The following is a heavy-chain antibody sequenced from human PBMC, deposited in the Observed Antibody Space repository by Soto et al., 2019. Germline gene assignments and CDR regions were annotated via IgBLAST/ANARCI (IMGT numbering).Heavy chain of an antibody. V-gene: IGHV4-59*01. Sequence: SETLSLTCTVSGGSISSYYWSWIRQPPGKGLEWIGYIYYSGSTNYNPSLKSRVTISVDTSKNQFSLKLSSVTAADTAVYYCARATLGPSAFDIWGQGTMVTVSS. J-gene: IGHJ3*02. CDR1: GGSISSYY. D-gene: IGHD3-16*01. CDR2: IYYSGST. CDR3: ARATLGPSAFDI.